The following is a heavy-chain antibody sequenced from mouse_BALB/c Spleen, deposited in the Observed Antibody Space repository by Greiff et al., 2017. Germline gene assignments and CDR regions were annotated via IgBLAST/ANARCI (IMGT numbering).Heavy chain of an antibody. D-gene: IGHD1-1*01. CDR1: GFTFSSFG. Sequence: EVKVVESGGGLVQPGGSRKLSCAASGFTFSSFGMHWVRQAPEKGLEWVAYISSGSSTIYYADTVKGRFTISRDNPKNTLFLQMTSLRSEDTAMYYCARWNYGLDYWGQGTTLTVSS. CDR3: ARWNYGLDY. J-gene: IGHJ2*01. CDR2: ISSGSSTI. V-gene: IGHV5-17*02.